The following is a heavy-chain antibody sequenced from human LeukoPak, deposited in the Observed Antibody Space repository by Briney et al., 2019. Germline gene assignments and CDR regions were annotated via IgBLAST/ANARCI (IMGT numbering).Heavy chain of an antibody. CDR1: GGTFSNHA. Sequence: SVKVSCKASGGTFSNHAVSWVRQAPGQGLEWMGGIIPIFGTANYAQKFQGRVTITADESTSTAYMELSSLRSEDTAVYYCAKVGYSGSYYRAFDIWGQGTMVTVSS. D-gene: IGHD1-26*01. J-gene: IGHJ3*02. CDR3: AKVGYSGSYYRAFDI. V-gene: IGHV1-69*13. CDR2: IIPIFGTA.